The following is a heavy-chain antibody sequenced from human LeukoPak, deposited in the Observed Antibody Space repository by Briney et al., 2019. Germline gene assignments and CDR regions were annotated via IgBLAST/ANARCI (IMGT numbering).Heavy chain of an antibody. CDR3: ARDGPDSYDSSGSHY. D-gene: IGHD3-22*01. CDR1: GGTFSSYA. J-gene: IGHJ4*02. CDR2: ISAYNGNT. V-gene: IGHV1-18*01. Sequence: ASVKVSCKASGGTFSSYAISWVRQAPGQGLEWMGWISAYNGNTNYAQKLQGRVTMTTDTSTSTAYMELRSLRSDDTAVYYCARDGPDSYDSSGSHYWGQGTLVTVSS.